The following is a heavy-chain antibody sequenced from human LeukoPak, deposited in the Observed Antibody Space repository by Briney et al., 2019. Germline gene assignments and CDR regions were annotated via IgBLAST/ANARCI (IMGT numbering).Heavy chain of an antibody. CDR3: SRERVLRY. Sequence: PSETLSLTCAVYGGSFSGYYWSWIRQPPGKGLEWMGEINHSGTTNYNPSLKSRVTISVDPSKNQFSLKLSSVTAADTAVYYCSRERVLRYWGQGTLVAVSS. CDR2: INHSGTT. J-gene: IGHJ4*02. CDR1: GGSFSGYY. V-gene: IGHV4-34*01.